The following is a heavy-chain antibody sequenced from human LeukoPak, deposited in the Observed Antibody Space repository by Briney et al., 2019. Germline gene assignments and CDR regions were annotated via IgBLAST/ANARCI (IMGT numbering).Heavy chain of an antibody. Sequence: SETLSLTCTVSGGSISTYYWSWIRQPPGKGLEWIGYIYYSGSTKYNPSLKSRVTISVDTSKNQFSLKLSSVTAADTAVYYCARESSSWSMYYFDYWAREPWSPSPQ. V-gene: IGHV4-59*12. CDR1: GGSISTYY. CDR2: IYYSGST. J-gene: IGHJ4*02. CDR3: ARESSSWSMYYFDY. D-gene: IGHD6-13*01.